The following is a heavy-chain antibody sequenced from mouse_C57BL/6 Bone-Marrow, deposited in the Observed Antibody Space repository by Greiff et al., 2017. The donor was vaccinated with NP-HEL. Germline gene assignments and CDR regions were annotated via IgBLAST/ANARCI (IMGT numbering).Heavy chain of an antibody. D-gene: IGHD2-2*01. V-gene: IGHV2-9-1*01. CDR3: AIYGYDECAD. Sequence: VQLQESGPGLVAPSQSLSITCTVSGFSLTSYAISWVRQPPGQGLEWLGVIWTGGGTNYNSALKSRLGISKDNSKSQVFLKMNSLQTEDTARYYCAIYGYDECADGGQGTLVTVSA. CDR1: GFSLTSYA. J-gene: IGHJ3*01. CDR2: IWTGGGT.